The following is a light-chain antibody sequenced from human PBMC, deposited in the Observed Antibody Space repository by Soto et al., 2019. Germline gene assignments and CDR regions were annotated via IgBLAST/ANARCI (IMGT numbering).Light chain of an antibody. CDR1: QGISRW. CDR2: GAS. J-gene: IGKJ5*01. CDR3: QQANSFPLT. Sequence: DIQMTQSPSFVSASVGDRVTITCRASQGISRWLAWYQQRPGKAPELLIYGASSLQCGVPSRFSGRGPGTDFTFTISRLQPEDFATYYCQQANSFPLTFGQGTRLEIQ. V-gene: IGKV1-12*01.